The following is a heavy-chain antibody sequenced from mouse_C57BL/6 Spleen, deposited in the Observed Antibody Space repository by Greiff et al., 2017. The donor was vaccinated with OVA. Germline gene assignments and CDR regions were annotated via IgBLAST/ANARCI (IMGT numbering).Heavy chain of an antibody. V-gene: IGHV1-18*01. Sequence: EVQLQQSGPELAKPGASVKLPCKASGYTFTDYNMDWVKQSHGKSLEWIGYINPNNGGTIYNQKFKGKATLTADKSSSTAYLQLRSLTSEDTAVYYGTRNRSGDVGYFDDWGKGTTLTVSS. CDR1: GYTFTDYN. CDR2: INPNNGGT. J-gene: IGHJ2*01. CDR3: TRNRSGDVGYFDD. D-gene: IGHD3-2*02.